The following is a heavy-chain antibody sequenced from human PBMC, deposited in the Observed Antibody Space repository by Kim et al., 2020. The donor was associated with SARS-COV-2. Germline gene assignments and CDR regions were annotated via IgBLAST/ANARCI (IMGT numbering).Heavy chain of an antibody. CDR1: GGSFSGYY. CDR2: INHSGST. D-gene: IGHD1-26*01. CDR3: ARGWELIDY. Sequence: SETLSLTCAVYGGSFSGYYWSWIRQPPGKGLEWIGEINHSGSTNYNPSLKSRGTISVDTSKNQFSLKLSPVTAADTAVYYCARGWELIDYWGQGTLVTVSS. J-gene: IGHJ4*02. V-gene: IGHV4-34*01.